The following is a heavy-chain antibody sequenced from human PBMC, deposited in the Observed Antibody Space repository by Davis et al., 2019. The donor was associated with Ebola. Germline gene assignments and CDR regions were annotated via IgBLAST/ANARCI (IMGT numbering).Heavy chain of an antibody. CDR3: ARSTIGYCSSTSCYNWFDP. V-gene: IGHV4-30-4*08. J-gene: IGHJ5*02. CDR1: GGSISSGDYY. CDR2: IYYSGST. D-gene: IGHD2-2*01. Sequence: PSETLSLTCTVSGGSISSGDYYWSWIRQPPGKGLEWIGYIYYSGSTYYNPSLKSRVTISVDTSKNQFSLKLSSVTAADTAVYYCARSTIGYCSSTSCYNWFDPWGQGTLVTVSS.